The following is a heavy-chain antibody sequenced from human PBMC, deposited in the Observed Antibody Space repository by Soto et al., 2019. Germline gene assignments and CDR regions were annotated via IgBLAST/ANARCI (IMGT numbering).Heavy chain of an antibody. J-gene: IGHJ4*02. Sequence: GGSLRLSCAASGFTFSSYAMSWVRQAPGKGLEWVSAISGSGGSTYYADSVKGRFTISRDNSKNTLYLQMNSLRAEDTAVYYCAKSGVSYYYDSSGYYYFDYRGQGILVTVSS. CDR3: AKSGVSYYYDSSGYYYFDY. D-gene: IGHD3-22*01. V-gene: IGHV3-23*01. CDR2: ISGSGGST. CDR1: GFTFSSYA.